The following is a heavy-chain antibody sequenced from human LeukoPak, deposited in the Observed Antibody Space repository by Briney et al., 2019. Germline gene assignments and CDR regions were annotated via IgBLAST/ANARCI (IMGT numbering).Heavy chain of an antibody. CDR3: ARQGSQDYDILTGYLY. J-gene: IGHJ4*02. D-gene: IGHD3-9*01. CDR2: IYPGDSDT. CDR1: GYSFTSYW. V-gene: IGHV5-51*01. Sequence: GESLKISCKGSGYSFTSYWIGWVRQMPGKGLEWMGIIYPGDSDTRYSPSFQGQVTISADKSISTAYLQWSSLKASDTAMYYCARQGSQDYDILTGYLYWGQGTLVTVSS.